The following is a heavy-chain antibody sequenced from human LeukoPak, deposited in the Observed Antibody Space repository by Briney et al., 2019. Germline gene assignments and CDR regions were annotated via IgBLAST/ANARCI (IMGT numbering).Heavy chain of an antibody. CDR2: ISYDGSNK. D-gene: IGHD2-15*01. CDR1: GFTFSSYA. CDR3: ARAEAEEYCSGGSCFALPDEYFQH. V-gene: IGHV3-30-3*01. J-gene: IGHJ1*01. Sequence: GGSLRLSCAASGFTFSSYAMHWVRQAPGKGLEWVAVISYDGSNKYYADSVKGRFTISRDNSKNTLYLQMNSLRAEDTAVYYCARAEAEEYCSGGSCFALPDEYFQHWGRGTLVTVSS.